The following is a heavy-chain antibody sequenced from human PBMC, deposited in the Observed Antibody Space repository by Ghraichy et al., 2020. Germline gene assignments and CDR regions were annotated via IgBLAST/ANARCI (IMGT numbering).Heavy chain of an antibody. J-gene: IGHJ5*02. CDR1: GYTFTSYD. V-gene: IGHV1-8*01. CDR2: MNPNSGNT. Sequence: ASVKVSCKASGYTFTSYDINWVRQATGQGLEWMGWMNPNSGNTGYAQKFQGRVTMTRNTSISTAYMELSSLRSEDTAVYYCARAQYDYVWGSYGGVWFAPWGQGTLSTVSS. CDR3: ARAQYDYVWGSYGGVWFAP. D-gene: IGHD3-16*01.